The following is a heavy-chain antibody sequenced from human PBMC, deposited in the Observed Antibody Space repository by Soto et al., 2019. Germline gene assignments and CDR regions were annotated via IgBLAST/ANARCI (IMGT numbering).Heavy chain of an antibody. CDR2: IWYDGSNK. J-gene: IGHJ6*02. V-gene: IGHV3-33*01. CDR3: ARGRAGRSSQYYYGMDV. D-gene: IGHD3-10*01. CDR1: GFTFSSYG. Sequence: GGSLRLSCAASGFTFSSYGMHWVRQAPGKGLEWVAVIWYDGSNKYYADSVKGRFTISRDNSKNTLYLQMNSLRAEDTAVYYCARGRAGRSSQYYYGMDVWGQGTTVTVSS.